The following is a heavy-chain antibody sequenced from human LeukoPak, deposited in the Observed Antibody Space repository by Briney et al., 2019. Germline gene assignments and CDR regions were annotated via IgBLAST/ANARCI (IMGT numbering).Heavy chain of an antibody. CDR3: ARHGSYYFWFDL. J-gene: IGHJ5*02. CDR1: GASISSSTYF. V-gene: IGHV4-39*01. Sequence: SETLSLTCTVSGASISSSTYFWGWIRQPPGKGLEWGGSIFNSGTTYYNPSLKSRVTISVDTSKNQFSLKLISVTAADTAVYYGARHGSYYFWFDLWGQGTLVTVSS. CDR2: IFNSGTT. D-gene: IGHD1-26*01.